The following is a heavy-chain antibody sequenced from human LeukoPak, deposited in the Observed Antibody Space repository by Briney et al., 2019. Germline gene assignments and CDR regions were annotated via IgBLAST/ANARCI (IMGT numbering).Heavy chain of an antibody. Sequence: SETLSLTCTVSGGSISSSSCYWGWIRQPPGKGLEWIGNIYYTGSTYYNPSLKSRVTISVDTSKNQFSLKLSSVTAADTAVYYCARLDSTSPPFDYWGQGTLVTVSS. V-gene: IGHV4-39*01. D-gene: IGHD2-2*01. CDR3: ARLDSTSPPFDY. CDR1: GGSISSSSCY. J-gene: IGHJ4*02. CDR2: IYYTGST.